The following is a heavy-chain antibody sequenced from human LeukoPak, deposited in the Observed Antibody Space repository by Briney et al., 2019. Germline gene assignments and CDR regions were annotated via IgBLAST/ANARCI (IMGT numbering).Heavy chain of an antibody. J-gene: IGHJ4*02. CDR3: AKDRRLGYSSLYYFDY. D-gene: IGHD6-13*01. CDR2: IRYDGSNK. V-gene: IGHV3-30*02. CDR1: GFTFSSYG. Sequence: GGSLRLSCAASGFTFSSYGMHWVRQAPGKGLEWVAFIRYDGSNKYYADSVKGRFTISRDNSKNTLYLQMNSLRAEDTAVYYCAKDRRLGYSSLYYFDYWGQGTLVTVSS.